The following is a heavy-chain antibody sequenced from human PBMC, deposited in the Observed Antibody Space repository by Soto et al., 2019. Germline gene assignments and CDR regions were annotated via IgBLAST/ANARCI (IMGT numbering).Heavy chain of an antibody. Sequence: AQLVESGGGLVQPGGSLRLSCAASGFPFSSYGMHWVRQAPGKGLEWVAVISYDGSNKYYADSVKGRFTISRDNSKNTLYLQMNSLRAEDTAVYYCAKDGTVVTWDYWGQGTLVTVSS. CDR1: GFPFSSYG. J-gene: IGHJ4*02. CDR3: AKDGTVVTWDY. V-gene: IGHV3-30*18. CDR2: ISYDGSNK. D-gene: IGHD2-15*01.